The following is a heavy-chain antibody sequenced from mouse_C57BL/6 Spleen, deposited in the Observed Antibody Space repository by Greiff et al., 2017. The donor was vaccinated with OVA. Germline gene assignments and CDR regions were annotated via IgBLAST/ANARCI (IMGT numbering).Heavy chain of an antibody. D-gene: IGHD2-5*01. V-gene: IGHV5-9-1*02. J-gene: IGHJ4*01. CDR3: TRDVYSNFAMDY. CDR1: GFPFSSYA. Sequence: DVHLVESGEGLVKPGGSLKLSCAASGFPFSSYAMSWVRRTPEKRLEWVAYISSGGDYLYSADTVKGRFTISRDNARNTLYLQMSSLKSEDTAMYYCTRDVYSNFAMDYWGQGTSVTVSS. CDR2: ISSGGDYL.